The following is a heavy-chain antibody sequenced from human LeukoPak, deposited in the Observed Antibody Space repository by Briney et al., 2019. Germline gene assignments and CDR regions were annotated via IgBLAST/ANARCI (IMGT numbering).Heavy chain of an antibody. J-gene: IGHJ4*02. V-gene: IGHV3-11*04. CDR3: ARGYHEETESYYDSSGYPTDFDY. D-gene: IGHD3-22*01. Sequence: LSLTCAAYGVSFSGYYWSWLRQPPGKGLEWVSYISSSGSTIYYADSVKGRFTISRDNAKNTLYLQMNSLRAEDTAVYYCARGYHEETESYYDSSGYPTDFDYWGQGTLVTVSS. CDR1: GVSFSGYY. CDR2: ISSSGSTI.